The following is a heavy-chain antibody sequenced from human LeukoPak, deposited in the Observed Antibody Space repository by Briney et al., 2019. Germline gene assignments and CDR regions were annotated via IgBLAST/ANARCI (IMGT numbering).Heavy chain of an antibody. CDR3: AKDPSSSFPRGAFDI. V-gene: IGHV3-64*01. D-gene: IGHD6-6*01. CDR1: GFTFSSYA. Sequence: GSLRLSCAASGFTFSSYAMHWVRQAPGKGLEYVSAISSNGGSTYYANSVKGRFTISRDNSKNTLYLQMNSLRAEDTAVYYCAKDPSSSFPRGAFDIWGQGTMVTVSS. CDR2: ISSNGGST. J-gene: IGHJ3*02.